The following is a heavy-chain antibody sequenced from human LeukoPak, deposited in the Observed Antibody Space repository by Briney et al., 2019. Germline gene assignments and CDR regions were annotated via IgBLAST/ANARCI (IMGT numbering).Heavy chain of an antibody. V-gene: IGHV3-13*04. D-gene: IGHD4-17*01. Sequence: GGSLRLSCAASGFTLSGYDMHWVRQATGQGLEWISAIGTTGDTYYAGPVKGRFTISRENANNSLYLQMNSLRSGDTAVYYCARGGDYPFDYWGQGTLVTVSS. CDR3: ARGGDYPFDY. CDR2: IGTTGDT. J-gene: IGHJ4*02. CDR1: GFTLSGYD.